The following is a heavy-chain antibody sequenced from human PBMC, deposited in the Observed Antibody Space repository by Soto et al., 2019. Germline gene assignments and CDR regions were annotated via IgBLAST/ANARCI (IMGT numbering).Heavy chain of an antibody. V-gene: IGHV3-33*01. Sequence: QVQLVESGGGVVQPGRSLRLSCAASGFTFSSYGMHWVRQAPGKGLERVAVIWYDGSNKYYADSVKGRFTISRDNSKNTLYLQMNSLRAEDTVVYYCAREGKDIVATIRPDYFDYWGQGTLVTVSS. J-gene: IGHJ4*02. CDR2: IWYDGSNK. CDR3: AREGKDIVATIRPDYFDY. CDR1: GFTFSSYG. D-gene: IGHD5-12*01.